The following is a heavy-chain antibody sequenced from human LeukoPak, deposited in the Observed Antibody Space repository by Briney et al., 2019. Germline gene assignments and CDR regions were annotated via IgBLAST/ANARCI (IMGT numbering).Heavy chain of an antibody. V-gene: IGHV1-2*06. CDR2: INPNSGGT. Sequence: ASVKVSCKASGYTFTGCYMHWVRQAPGQGFEWMGRINPNSGGTNYAQKFQGRVTMTRDTSISTAYMELSRLRSDDTAVYYCASRSSSQTYYDFWSGHYTEGWFDPWGQGTLVTVSS. CDR3: ASRSSSQTYYDFWSGHYTEGWFDP. J-gene: IGHJ5*02. CDR1: GYTFTGCY. D-gene: IGHD3-3*01.